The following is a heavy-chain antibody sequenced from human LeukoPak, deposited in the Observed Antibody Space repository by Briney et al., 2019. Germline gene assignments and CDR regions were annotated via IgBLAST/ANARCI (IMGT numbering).Heavy chain of an antibody. J-gene: IGHJ3*02. CDR1: GYTFTSYG. CDR2: ISAYNGNT. Sequence: GASVTVSFKASGYTFTSYGISWVRQAPGQGLEWMGWISAYNGNTNYAQKLQGRVTMTTDTSTSTAYMELRSLRSDDTAVYYCARVRMSSGWPNDDAFDIWGQGTMVTVSS. CDR3: ARVRMSSGWPNDDAFDI. V-gene: IGHV1-18*01. D-gene: IGHD6-19*01.